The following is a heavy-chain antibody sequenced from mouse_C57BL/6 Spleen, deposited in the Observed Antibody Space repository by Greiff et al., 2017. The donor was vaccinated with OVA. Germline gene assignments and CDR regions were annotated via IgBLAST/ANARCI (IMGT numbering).Heavy chain of an antibody. J-gene: IGHJ1*03. CDR2: INPSNGGT. CDR1: GYTFTSYW. Sequence: VKLQQPGTELVKPGASVKLSCKASGYTFTSYWMHWVKQRPGQGLEWIGNINPSNGGTNYNEKFKSKATLTVDKSSSTAYMQLSSLTSEDSAVYYCARWGERGNWYFDVWGTGTTVTVSS. CDR3: ARWGERGNWYFDV. V-gene: IGHV1-53*01.